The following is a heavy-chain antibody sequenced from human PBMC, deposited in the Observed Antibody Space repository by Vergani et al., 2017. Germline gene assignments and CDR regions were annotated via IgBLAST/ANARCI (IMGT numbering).Heavy chain of an antibody. CDR1: GGTFSSYT. V-gene: IGHV1-69*02. D-gene: IGHD1-7*01. Sequence: QVQLVQSGAEVKKPGSSVKVSCKASGGTFSSYTISWVRQAPGQGLEWMGRIIPILGIANYAQKFQGRVTITADKSTSTAYMELSSLGSEDTAVYYCAADPQELPYGMDVWGQGTTVTVSS. J-gene: IGHJ6*02. CDR2: IIPILGIA. CDR3: AADPQELPYGMDV.